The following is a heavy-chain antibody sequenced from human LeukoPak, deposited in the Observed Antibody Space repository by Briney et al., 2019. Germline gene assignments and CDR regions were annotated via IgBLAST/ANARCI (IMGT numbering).Heavy chain of an antibody. V-gene: IGHV3-21*01. J-gene: IGHJ4*02. CDR1: GFTFSSYS. CDR2: ISSSSSYI. D-gene: IGHD6-13*01. CDR3: ARGLIAAAGYFDY. Sequence: GGSLRLSRAASGFTFSSYSMNWVRQAPGKGLEWVSSISSSSSYIYYADSVKGRFTISRDSAKNSLYLQMNSLRAEDTAVYYCARGLIAAAGYFDYWGQGTLVTVYS.